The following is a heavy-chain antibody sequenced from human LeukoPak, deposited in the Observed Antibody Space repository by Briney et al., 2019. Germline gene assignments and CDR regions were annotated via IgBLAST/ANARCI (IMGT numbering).Heavy chain of an antibody. J-gene: IGHJ3*02. CDR1: GFTFTTYW. CDR2: IKQDGTEK. Sequence: PGGSLRLSCAASGFTFTTYWMSWVRQAPGKGLEWVANIKQDGTEKYYVDSVKGRFTISRDNAKNSLYLQMNSLRAEDTAVYYCARFVPGVAFDIWGQGTMVTVSS. V-gene: IGHV3-7*01. CDR3: ARFVPGVAFDI.